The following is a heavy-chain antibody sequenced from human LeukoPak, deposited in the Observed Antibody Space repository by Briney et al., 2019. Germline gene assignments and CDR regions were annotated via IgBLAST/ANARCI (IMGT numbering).Heavy chain of an antibody. V-gene: IGHV4-34*01. CDR1: GGSFSGYY. D-gene: IGHD3-22*01. CDR3: ARRNYDSYY. J-gene: IGHJ4*02. Sequence: SETLSLTCGAYGGSFSGYYWSWIRQPPGKGLEWIGEINHSGSTNYSPSLKSRVIISVDTSKNQFSLKLTSVTAADTAVYYCARRNYDSYYWGQGTLVTVSS. CDR2: INHSGST.